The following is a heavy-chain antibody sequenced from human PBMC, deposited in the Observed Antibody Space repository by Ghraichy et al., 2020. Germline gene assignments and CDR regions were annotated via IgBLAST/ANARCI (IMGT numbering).Heavy chain of an antibody. V-gene: IGHV3-48*03. CDR2: ISSSGSTI. J-gene: IGHJ4*02. Sequence: GESLRLSCAASGFTFSSYEMNWVRQAPGKGLEWVSYISSSGSTIYYADSVKGRFTISRDNAKNSLYLQMNSLRAEDTAVYYCARGPLTVLRYFDWLGYFDYWGQGTLVTVSS. CDR1: GFTFSSYE. CDR3: ARGPLTVLRYFDWLGYFDY. D-gene: IGHD3-9*01.